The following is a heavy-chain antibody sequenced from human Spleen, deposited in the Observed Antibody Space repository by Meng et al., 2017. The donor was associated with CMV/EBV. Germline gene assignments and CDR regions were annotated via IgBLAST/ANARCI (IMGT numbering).Heavy chain of an antibody. V-gene: IGHV4-59*01. Sequence: GSLRLSCNVSGDSISSYYWNWIRLSPGRGLEWIGYVYYSGSTNCNPSLKSRVTISVDTSKNYFSLNLNSVTAADTALYYCARSHSANWYYGMDVWGLGTTVTVSS. CDR3: ARSHSANWYYGMDV. CDR1: GDSISSYY. CDR2: VYYSGST. D-gene: IGHD4/OR15-4a*01. J-gene: IGHJ6*02.